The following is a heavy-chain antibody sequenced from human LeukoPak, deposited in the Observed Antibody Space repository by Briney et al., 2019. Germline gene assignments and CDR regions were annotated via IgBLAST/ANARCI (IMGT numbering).Heavy chain of an antibody. D-gene: IGHD6-19*01. J-gene: IGHJ4*02. V-gene: IGHV3-30*03. CDR3: ARKAVAGPLGY. Sequence: PGGSLRLSCAASGFTFSSYGMHWVRQAPGKGLEWVAVISYDGSNKYYADSVKGRFTISRDNSKNTLYLQMNSLRAEDTAVYYCARKAVAGPLGYWGQGTLVTVSS. CDR1: GFTFSSYG. CDR2: ISYDGSNK.